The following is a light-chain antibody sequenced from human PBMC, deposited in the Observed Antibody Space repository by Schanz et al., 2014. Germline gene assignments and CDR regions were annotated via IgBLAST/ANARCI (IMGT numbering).Light chain of an antibody. CDR3: TSYTSGSTYV. CDR1: SSDVGRHDS. V-gene: IGLV2-14*03. CDR2: NVS. J-gene: IGLJ1*01. Sequence: QSALTQPASVSGSPGQSITISCAGTSSDVGRHDSVSWYQHHPGKAPKLIIFNVSVRPSGVSNRFSGSKSGNTASLTISGLQAEDEADYYCTSYTSGSTYVFGSGTKLTV.